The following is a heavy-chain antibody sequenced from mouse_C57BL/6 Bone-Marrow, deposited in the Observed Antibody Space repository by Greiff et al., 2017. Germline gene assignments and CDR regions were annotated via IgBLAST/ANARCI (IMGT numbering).Heavy chain of an antibody. J-gene: IGHJ3*01. CDR1: GFSLTSYG. Sequence: VQVVESGPGLVQPSQSLSITCTVSGFSLTSYGVHWVRQSPGKGLEWLGVIWSGGSTDYNAAFISRLSISKDNSKSQVFFKMNSLQADDTAIYYCANGGGWFAYWGQGTLVTVSA. CDR3: ANGGGWFAY. CDR2: IWSGGST. V-gene: IGHV2-2*01.